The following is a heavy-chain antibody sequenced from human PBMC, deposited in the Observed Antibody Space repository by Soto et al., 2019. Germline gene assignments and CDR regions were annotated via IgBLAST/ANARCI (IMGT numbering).Heavy chain of an antibody. D-gene: IGHD6-19*01. V-gene: IGHV4-39*07. CDR3: ARVHVMVVAGSTFDY. CDR2: IYHGGTT. J-gene: IGHJ4*01. Sequence: SETLSLTCTVSVGSVSTGSYDWSWIRQPPGKGLEWIASIYHGGTTFYNPSLKSRITISVDTSNNQFSLKLTSVTAADTAVYYCARVHVMVVAGSTFDYWGHGTLVTVSS. CDR1: VGSVSTGSYD.